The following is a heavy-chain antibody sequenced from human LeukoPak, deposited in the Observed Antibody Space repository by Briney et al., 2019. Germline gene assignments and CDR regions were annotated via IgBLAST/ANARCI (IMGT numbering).Heavy chain of an antibody. CDR2: INPNSGGT. CDR1: GYTFTGYY. J-gene: IGHJ4*02. CDR3: ARGLPGIAAAGNDY. Sequence: ASVKVSCKASGYTFTGYYMHWVRQAPGQGLEWMGWINPNSGGTNYAQKFQGRVPMTRDTSISTAYMELSRLRSDDTAVYYCARGLPGIAAAGNDYWGQGTLVTVSS. D-gene: IGHD6-13*01. V-gene: IGHV1-2*02.